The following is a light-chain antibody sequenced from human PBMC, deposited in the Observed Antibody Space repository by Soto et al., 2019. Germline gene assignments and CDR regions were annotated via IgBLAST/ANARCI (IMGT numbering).Light chain of an antibody. J-gene: IGKJ1*01. V-gene: IGKV3-20*01. CDR2: GAF. CDR3: QQYDRSPRT. CDR1: QSVSSN. Sequence: EIVLTQSPGTLSLSPGERATLSCRASQSVSSNLAWYQQKPGQAPRLLISGAFTRATGIPARFSGSGSGTDFTLTISSLEPEDFAVYYCQQYDRSPRTFGQGTKVDIK.